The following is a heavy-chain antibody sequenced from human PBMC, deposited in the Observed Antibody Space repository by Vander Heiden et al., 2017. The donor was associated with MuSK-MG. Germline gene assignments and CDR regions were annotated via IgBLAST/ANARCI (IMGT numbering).Heavy chain of an antibody. V-gene: IGHV3-23*01. CDR2: ISGSGGST. Sequence: EVQLLESGGGLVQPGGSLRLSCAASGFTFSSYAMSWVRQAPGKGLEWVSAISGSGGSTYYADSVKGRFTISRDNSKNTLYLQMNSLRAEDTAVYYCAKPPGRAVAGTMFDYWGHGTLVTVYS. D-gene: IGHD6-19*01. CDR1: GFTFSSYA. J-gene: IGHJ4*01. CDR3: AKPPGRAVAGTMFDY.